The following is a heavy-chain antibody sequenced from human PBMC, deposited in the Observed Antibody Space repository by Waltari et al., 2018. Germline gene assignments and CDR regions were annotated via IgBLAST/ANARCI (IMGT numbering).Heavy chain of an antibody. D-gene: IGHD6-6*01. Sequence: QVQLVESGGGVVQPGGSLRLSCAVSGFTFSSYGMHWVRQAPCTGPEWGAFIRYDGSNKYYADSVKGRFTISRDNSKNTLYLQMNSLRAEDTAVYYCAKSHRGGTKDGSSSGRFDYWGQGTLVTVSS. V-gene: IGHV3-30*02. CDR2: IRYDGSNK. CDR1: GFTFSSYG. J-gene: IGHJ4*02. CDR3: AKSHRGGTKDGSSSGRFDY.